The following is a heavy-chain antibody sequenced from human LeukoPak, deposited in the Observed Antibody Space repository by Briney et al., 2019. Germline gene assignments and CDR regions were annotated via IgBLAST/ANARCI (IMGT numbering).Heavy chain of an antibody. CDR2: IHYSGST. CDR1: GGSVSGGNYY. D-gene: IGHD1-14*01. V-gene: IGHV4-61*01. Sequence: SETLSLTCTVSGGSVSGGNYYCSWIRPSPGQGLEWIGYIHYSGSTVYNPSLKSRVTMSIDTSKNQFSLNLSSVTAADTAVYYCARTESTGGYWGQGTLVTVSS. CDR3: ARTESTGGY. J-gene: IGHJ4*02.